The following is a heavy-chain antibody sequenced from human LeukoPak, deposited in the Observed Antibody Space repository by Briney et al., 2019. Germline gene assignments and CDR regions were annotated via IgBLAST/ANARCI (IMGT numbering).Heavy chain of an antibody. J-gene: IGHJ6*03. CDR3: ARSDSELRYFDWFSYYMDV. CDR2: IYYSGST. V-gene: IGHV4-30-4*07. CDR1: GGSISSGGYS. Sequence: SQTLSLTWAVSGGSISSGGYSWSWIRQPPGKGLEGIGYIYYSGSTNYNPSLKSRVTISVDTSKNQFSLKLSSVTAADTAVYYCARSDSELRYFDWFSYYMDVWGKGTTVTISS. D-gene: IGHD3-9*01.